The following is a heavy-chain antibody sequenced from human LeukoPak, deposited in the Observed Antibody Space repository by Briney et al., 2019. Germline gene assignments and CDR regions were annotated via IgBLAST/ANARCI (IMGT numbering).Heavy chain of an antibody. V-gene: IGHV3-21*01. D-gene: IGHD3-16*01. J-gene: IGHJ5*02. CDR2: INGGSSYI. CDR3: ARDAVLSINWFDP. Sequence: GGSLRLSCAASGCTFSTYTMNWVRQAPGKGLEWVSSINGGSSYIHYADSVKGRFTISRDNAKNSLYLQMNSLRAEDTAVYYCARDAVLSINWFDPWGQGTLVTVSS. CDR1: GCTFSTYT.